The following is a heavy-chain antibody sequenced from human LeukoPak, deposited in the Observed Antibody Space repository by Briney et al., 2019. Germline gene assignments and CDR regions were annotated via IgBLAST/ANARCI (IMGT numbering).Heavy chain of an antibody. Sequence: ASVKVSCKASGGTFSSYAINWVRQATGQGLEWMGWMNPNSGNTGYAQKFQGRVTITRNTSISTAYMELSSLRSEDTAVYYCARVKGGPTVTTDYYWYFDLWGRGTLVTVSS. J-gene: IGHJ2*01. CDR3: ARVKGGPTVTTDYYWYFDL. CDR2: MNPNSGNT. D-gene: IGHD4-17*01. CDR1: GGTFSSYA. V-gene: IGHV1-8*03.